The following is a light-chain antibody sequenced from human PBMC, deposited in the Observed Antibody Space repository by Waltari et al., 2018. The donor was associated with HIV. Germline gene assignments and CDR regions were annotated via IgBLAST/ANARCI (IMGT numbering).Light chain of an antibody. CDR1: ETIGGNF. Sequence: LTQSPAILSLSPGERAAISCRASETIGGNFLAWYQHKAGQAPRLLVYSATQRAPDVPVRCTGSESGTEFTLTIDRLQPDDGAVYFCHQFGRSLWTFGQGTKLEIK. V-gene: IGKV3-20*01. CDR3: HQFGRSLWT. J-gene: IGKJ1*01. CDR2: SAT.